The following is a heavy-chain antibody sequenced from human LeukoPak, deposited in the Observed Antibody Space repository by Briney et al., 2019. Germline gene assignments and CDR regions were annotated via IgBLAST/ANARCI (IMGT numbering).Heavy chain of an antibody. CDR2: ISSSGSTI. D-gene: IGHD1-1*01. J-gene: IGHJ4*02. Sequence: GGSLRLSCAASGFTFSSYEMNWVRQAPGKGLEWVSYISSSGSTIYYADSVKGRFTISRDNAKNSLYLQMNSLRAEDTAVYYCARAPYNWNDPDYWGQGTLVTVSS. V-gene: IGHV3-48*03. CDR1: GFTFSSYE. CDR3: ARAPYNWNDPDY.